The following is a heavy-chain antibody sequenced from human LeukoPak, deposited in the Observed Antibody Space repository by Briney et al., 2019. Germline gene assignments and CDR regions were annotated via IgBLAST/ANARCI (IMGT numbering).Heavy chain of an antibody. V-gene: IGHV4-34*01. CDR3: ARASSFDKTTRWNPAYFGP. Sequence: SETLSLTCAVHGGSLSGFYWSWIRQPPGKGLEWIGEINHSGTTNYNPSLKSRVTISVDTSKNQVSLDLASVTAADTAVYYCARASSFDKTTRWNPAYFGPWGPGTLVIVSS. CDR1: GGSLSGFY. D-gene: IGHD1-1*01. CDR2: INHSGTT. J-gene: IGHJ5*02.